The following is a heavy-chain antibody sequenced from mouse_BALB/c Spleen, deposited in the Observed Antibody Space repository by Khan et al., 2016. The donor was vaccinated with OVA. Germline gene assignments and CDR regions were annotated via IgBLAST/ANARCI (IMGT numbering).Heavy chain of an antibody. CDR2: INPSTGYT. CDR3: ARRGLRWDFDY. CDR1: GYTFINYW. V-gene: IGHV1-7*01. Sequence: QVQLQQSGAELAKPGASVKMSCKASGYTFINYWILWVKQRPGQGLEWIGYINPSTGYTAYNQNFKDKATLTADKSSSTAYMQLSSLTSEDSAVXYCARRGLRWDFDYWGQGTTLTVSS. J-gene: IGHJ2*01. D-gene: IGHD1-1*01.